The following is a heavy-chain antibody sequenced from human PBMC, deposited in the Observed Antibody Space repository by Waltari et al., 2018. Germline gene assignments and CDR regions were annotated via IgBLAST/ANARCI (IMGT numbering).Heavy chain of an antibody. D-gene: IGHD4-17*01. CDR2: MHNGGTS. CDR3: GRIAFGDDGGYFQH. Sequence: QLQLQESGPGLVKPSETLSLTCTVSGGSISTHSNGGWIRQPPGKGLEWMGNMHNGGTSFYNPSRKSRVTIYLDTSKNQFSLRLSSVGAADTAVYFCGRIAFGDDGGYFQHWGQGTLVTVSS. V-gene: IGHV4-39*01. CDR1: GGSISTHSN. J-gene: IGHJ1*01.